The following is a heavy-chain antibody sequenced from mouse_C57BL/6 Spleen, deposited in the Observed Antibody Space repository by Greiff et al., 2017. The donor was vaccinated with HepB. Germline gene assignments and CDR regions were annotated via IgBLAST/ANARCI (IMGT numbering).Heavy chain of an antibody. Sequence: VQLVESGPGLVAPSQSLSITCTVSGFSLTSYAISWVRQPPGKGLEWLGVIWTGGGTNYNSALKSRLSISKDNSKSQVFLKMNSLQTDDTARYYCARNPIYYGNYEGYFDVWGTGTTVTVSS. CDR2: IWTGGGT. V-gene: IGHV2-9-1*01. D-gene: IGHD2-1*01. CDR1: GFSLTSYA. CDR3: ARNPIYYGNYEGYFDV. J-gene: IGHJ1*03.